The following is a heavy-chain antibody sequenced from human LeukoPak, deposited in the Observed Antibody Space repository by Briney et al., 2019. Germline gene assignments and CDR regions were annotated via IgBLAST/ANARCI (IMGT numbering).Heavy chain of an antibody. CDR1: GGSISSYY. J-gene: IGHJ6*03. Sequence: PSETLSLTCTVSGGSISSYYWGWIRQPAGKGLEWIGRIYTSGSTNYNPSLKSRVTISVDKSKNQFSLKLSSVTAADTAVYYCARERGGSGWSAYYYYYMDVCGKGTTVTVSS. D-gene: IGHD6-19*01. CDR3: ARERGGSGWSAYYYYYMDV. V-gene: IGHV4-4*07. CDR2: IYTSGST.